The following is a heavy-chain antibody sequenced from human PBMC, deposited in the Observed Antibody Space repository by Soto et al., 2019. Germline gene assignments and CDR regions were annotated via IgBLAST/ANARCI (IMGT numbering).Heavy chain of an antibody. V-gene: IGHV3-23*01. CDR3: AKEPLVGRYFDY. J-gene: IGHJ4*02. CDR1: GFTFSNYA. CDR2: ISASGGST. Sequence: EVQLLDSGGGLVQPGGSLRLSCAASGFTFSNYAMRWVRQAPGKGLEWVSGISASGGSTYYADSVKGRFTISRDDSKNTLYLQMDYLRAGATAVYYCAKEPLVGRYFDYWGQGTLVTVSS. D-gene: IGHD2-15*01.